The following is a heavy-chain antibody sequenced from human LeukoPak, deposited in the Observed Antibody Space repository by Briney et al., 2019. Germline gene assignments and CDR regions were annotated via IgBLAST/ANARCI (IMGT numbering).Heavy chain of an antibody. CDR3: ARGWHSSSFFDY. Sequence: SETLSLTCAVYGGSFSGYYWSWIRQPPGKGLEWIGEINHSGSTNYNPSLKSRVTISVDTSKNQFSLKLSSVTAADTAVYYCARGWHSSSFFDYWGQGTLVAASS. CDR1: GGSFSGYY. D-gene: IGHD6-6*01. CDR2: INHSGST. J-gene: IGHJ4*02. V-gene: IGHV4-34*01.